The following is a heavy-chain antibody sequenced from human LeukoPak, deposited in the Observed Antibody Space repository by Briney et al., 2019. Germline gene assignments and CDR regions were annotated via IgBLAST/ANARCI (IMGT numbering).Heavy chain of an antibody. CDR2: VYTSGNT. CDR3: ARAHPPMYSSSAPFDY. J-gene: IGHJ4*02. CDR1: GGSIGTYY. Sequence: PSETLSLTCTVCGGSIGTYYWNWIRQPPGKGLEWIGYVYTSGNTEYNPSLKSRVTISVDTSKNQFSLKLSSVAAADTAIYYCARAHPPMYSSSAPFDYWGQGTLVTVSS. V-gene: IGHV4-4*09. D-gene: IGHD6-6*01.